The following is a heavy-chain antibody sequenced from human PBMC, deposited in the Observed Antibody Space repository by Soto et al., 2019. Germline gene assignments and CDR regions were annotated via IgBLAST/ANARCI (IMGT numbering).Heavy chain of an antibody. D-gene: IGHD1-26*01. Sequence: QVHLVQSGAEVKRPGASVTVSCKASGYTLTSYGVHWVRQAPGDRLEWMGWINGGNGDTILSQKFQGRVTITRPTSAHTAYMELSILRSEDTAVYYCARGRSLFLAGEHSVNSFDFWGQGTLVTVSS. V-gene: IGHV1-3*01. CDR1: GYTLTSYG. CDR3: ARGRSLFLAGEHSVNSFDF. J-gene: IGHJ4*02. CDR2: INGGNGDT.